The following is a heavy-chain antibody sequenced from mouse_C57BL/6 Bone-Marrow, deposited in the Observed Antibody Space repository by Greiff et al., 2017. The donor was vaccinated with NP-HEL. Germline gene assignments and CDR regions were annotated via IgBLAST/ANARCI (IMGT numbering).Heavy chain of an antibody. Sequence: DVHLVESGGGLVKPGGSLKLSCAASGFTFSDYGMHWVRQAPEKGLEWVAYISSGSSTIYYAYTVKGRFTISRDNDKNTLFLQMTSLRSEDTAMYYCARTGTLDYWGQGTTLTVSS. J-gene: IGHJ2*01. D-gene: IGHD4-1*01. CDR3: ARTGTLDY. CDR2: ISSGSSTI. CDR1: GFTFSDYG. V-gene: IGHV5-17*01.